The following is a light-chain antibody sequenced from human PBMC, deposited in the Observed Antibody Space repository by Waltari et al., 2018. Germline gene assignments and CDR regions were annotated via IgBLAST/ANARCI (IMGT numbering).Light chain of an antibody. J-gene: IGKJ1*01. Sequence: SCRASQSVSKYLAWYQQKPGQAPRLLIYDASTRATGIPDRFSGSGWGTDFSLTISRLEPEDFAVYYCQKYGTLPATLGQGTKVQ. V-gene: IGKV3-20*01. CDR2: DAS. CDR1: QSVSKY. CDR3: QKYGTLPAT.